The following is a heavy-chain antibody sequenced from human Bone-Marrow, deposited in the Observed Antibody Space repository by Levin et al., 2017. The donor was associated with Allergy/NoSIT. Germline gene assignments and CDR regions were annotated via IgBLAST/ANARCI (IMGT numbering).Heavy chain of an antibody. V-gene: IGHV4-61*02. J-gene: IGHJ5*02. CDR3: ARDETFNSWHTGWFDP. CDR1: CGSIHNTNHY. D-gene: IGHD6-13*01. Sequence: SQTLSLTFAVSCGSIHNTNHYWSWLRQPAGKGLEWIGRMFAGGAATYNRSLRSRVTISIDTSKNQFSLKLTSVTAADTAVYYCARDETFNSWHTGWFDPWGQGTLVTVSS. CDR2: MFAGGAA.